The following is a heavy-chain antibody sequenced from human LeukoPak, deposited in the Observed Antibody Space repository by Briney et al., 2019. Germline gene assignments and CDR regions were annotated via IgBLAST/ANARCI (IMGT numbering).Heavy chain of an antibody. CDR1: GGTFSSYA. J-gene: IGHJ1*01. CDR2: IIPIFGTA. V-gene: IGHV1-69*06. D-gene: IGHD6-13*01. CDR3: AGGLPGRYSSSWPEYFQH. Sequence: SVKVSCKASGGTFSSYAISWVRQAPGQGLEWMGGIIPIFGTANYAQKFQGRVTITADKSTSTAYMELSSLRSEDTAVYYCAGGLPGRYSSSWPEYFQHWGRGTVVTVSS.